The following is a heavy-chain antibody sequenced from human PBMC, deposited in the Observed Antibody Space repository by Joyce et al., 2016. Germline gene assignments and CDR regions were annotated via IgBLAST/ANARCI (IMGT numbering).Heavy chain of an antibody. D-gene: IGHD3-22*01. J-gene: IGHJ5*01. CDR3: ARGRGRGYGQGTQASTPNWFDS. V-gene: IGHV4-30-4*01. CDR2: IFSVGNT. Sequence: QVQLQESGPGLVRPSQTLSLTCTVSGDSISRSDYFWNWIRQPPGKGLEWLGYIFSVGNTYYNPARASRLSVSRDTSKNQFALILTSVTAADTAVYYCARGRGRGYGQGTQASTPNWFDSWGQGTLVTVSS. CDR1: GDSISRSDYF.